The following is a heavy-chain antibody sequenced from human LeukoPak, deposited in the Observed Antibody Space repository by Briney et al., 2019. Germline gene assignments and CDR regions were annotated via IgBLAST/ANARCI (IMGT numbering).Heavy chain of an antibody. CDR3: ARGLGGKRGSGYPRSRAFDI. Sequence: SETLSLTCAVYGGSFSGYYWSWIRQPPGKGLEWIGEISHSGSTNYNPSLKSRVTISVDTSKNQFSLKLSSVTAADTAVYYCARGLGGKRGSGYPRSRAFDIWGQGTMVTVSS. CDR1: GGSFSGYY. D-gene: IGHD3-22*01. V-gene: IGHV4-34*01. J-gene: IGHJ3*02. CDR2: ISHSGST.